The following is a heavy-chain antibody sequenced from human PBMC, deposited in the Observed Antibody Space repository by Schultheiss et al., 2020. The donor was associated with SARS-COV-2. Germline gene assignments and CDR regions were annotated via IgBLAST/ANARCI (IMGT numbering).Heavy chain of an antibody. V-gene: IGHV4-59*12. D-gene: IGHD6-13*01. CDR3: ARGSSSWSAWFDP. CDR2: IYYSGST. J-gene: IGHJ5*02. Sequence: SETLSLTCTVSGGSISSYYWSWIRQPPGKGLEWIGYIYYSGSTNYNPSLKSRVTISVDTSKNQFSLKLSSVTAADTAVYYCARGSSSWSAWFDPWGQGTPVTVSS. CDR1: GGSISSYY.